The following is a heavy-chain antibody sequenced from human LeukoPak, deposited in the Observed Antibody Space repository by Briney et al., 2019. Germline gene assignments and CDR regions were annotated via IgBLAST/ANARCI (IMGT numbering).Heavy chain of an antibody. D-gene: IGHD3-9*01. CDR3: QKTAYDILTGYLFDY. CDR2: IIPIFGTA. CDR1: GGTFSSYA. V-gene: IGHV1-69*13. Sequence: GASVKVSCKASGGTFSSYAISWVRQAPGQGLEWMGGIIPIFGTANYAQKFQGRVTITADESTSTAYMELSSLRSEDTAVYYWQKTAYDILTGYLFDYWGREPWSPSPQ. J-gene: IGHJ4*02.